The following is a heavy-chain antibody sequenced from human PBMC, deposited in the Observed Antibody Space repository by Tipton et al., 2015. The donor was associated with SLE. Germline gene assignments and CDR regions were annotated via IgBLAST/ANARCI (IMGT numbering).Heavy chain of an antibody. J-gene: IGHJ4*02. CDR2: IYNSGST. CDR1: GGSINNYY. CDR3: ASGGKRRPVLAPAVEV. V-gene: IGHV4-59*08. D-gene: IGHD2-15*01. Sequence: TLSLTCTVSGGSINNYYWSWIRQPPGKGLEWIGYIYNSGSTSYNPSLKSRVTISEDTSRQKFSLRLRSLTAADTAVYYCASGGKRRPVLAPAVEVWGQGTLVTVSS.